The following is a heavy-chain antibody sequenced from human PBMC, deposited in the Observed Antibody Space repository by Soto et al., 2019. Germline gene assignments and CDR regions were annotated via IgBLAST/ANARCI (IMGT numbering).Heavy chain of an antibody. Sequence: GESLKISCKGSGYSFTSYWIGWVRQMPGKGLEWMGIIYPGDSDTRYSPSFQGQVTISADKSISTAYLQWSSLKASDTAMYYCARGLRYFDWLLRRYFDYWGQGTLVTVSS. CDR2: IYPGDSDT. D-gene: IGHD3-9*01. CDR3: ARGLRYFDWLLRRYFDY. V-gene: IGHV5-51*01. CDR1: GYSFTSYW. J-gene: IGHJ4*02.